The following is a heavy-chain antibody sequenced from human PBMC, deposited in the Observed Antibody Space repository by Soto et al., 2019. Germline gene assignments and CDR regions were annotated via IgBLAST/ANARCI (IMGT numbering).Heavy chain of an antibody. CDR1: GFTFSSFV. J-gene: IGHJ6*02. Sequence: ERSLKLSSVASGFTFSSFVMNWVRQAPGQGLEWVSSISSSGAYTHYADSVKGRFTVSRDNAKNSLFLQMNSLRVEDSAVYYCARVLTGDTSVWNLPSPSGVWGQGTTVTVSS. D-gene: IGHD3-22*01. V-gene: IGHV3-21*01. CDR3: ARVLTGDTSVWNLPSPSGV. CDR2: ISSSGAYT.